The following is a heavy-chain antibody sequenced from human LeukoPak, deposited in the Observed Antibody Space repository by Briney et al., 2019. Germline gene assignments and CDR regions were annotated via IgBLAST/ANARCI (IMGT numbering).Heavy chain of an antibody. J-gene: IGHJ4*02. V-gene: IGHV4-59*01. CDR1: GGSIRSYY. D-gene: IGHD3-3*01. Sequence: PSETLSLTCTVSGGSIRSYYWSWVRQPPGKGLEWIGYIYFSGSTSYNPSLKSRVTISVDRSKNQFSLKLSSVAAADTAVYYCARSYDTNFDYWGQGTLVTVSS. CDR3: ARSYDTNFDY. CDR2: IYFSGST.